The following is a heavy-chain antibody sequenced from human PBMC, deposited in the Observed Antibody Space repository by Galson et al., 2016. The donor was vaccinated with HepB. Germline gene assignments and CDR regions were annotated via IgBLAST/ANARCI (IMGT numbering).Heavy chain of an antibody. Sequence: SLRLSCAASGFTVSDNYITWVRQAPGKGLEWVSIIYDGGLTYYAASVKGRFTISRDNSKHTVYLQMNSLTAEDTAIYYCARDRLRGVVGSFHPWGQGTLVTVSS. CDR3: ARDRLRGVVGSFHP. D-gene: IGHD3-10*01. J-gene: IGHJ5*02. CDR2: IYDGGLT. CDR1: GFTVSDNY. V-gene: IGHV3-53*01.